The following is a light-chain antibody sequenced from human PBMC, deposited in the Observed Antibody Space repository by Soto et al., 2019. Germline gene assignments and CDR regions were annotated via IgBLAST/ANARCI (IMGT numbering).Light chain of an antibody. CDR2: GGS. Sequence: EIVLTQSPGTLSLSPGERATLSCRASQSVSSSYLAWYQQKPGQAPRLLIYGGSRRAPGIPDRFSGYGSGTDFTLTISRLEPEDFAVYYCQQYARSPETFGQGTKVDFK. V-gene: IGKV3-20*01. J-gene: IGKJ1*01. CDR3: QQYARSPET. CDR1: QSVSSSY.